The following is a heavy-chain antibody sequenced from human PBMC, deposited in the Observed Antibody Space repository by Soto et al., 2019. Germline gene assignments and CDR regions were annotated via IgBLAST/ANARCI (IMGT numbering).Heavy chain of an antibody. J-gene: IGHJ4*02. D-gene: IGHD1-7*01. CDR1: GGSISSGDYY. CDR2: IYYSGST. Sequence: QVQLQESGPGLVKPSQTLSLTCTVSGGSISSGDYYWSWIRKPPGKGLGWIGYIYYSGSTYYNPSLRSRVTIPVDTSKNQFSLKRSSVTAADTAVYYCARERVLELDFDYWGQGTLVTV. CDR3: ARERVLELDFDY. V-gene: IGHV4-30-4*01.